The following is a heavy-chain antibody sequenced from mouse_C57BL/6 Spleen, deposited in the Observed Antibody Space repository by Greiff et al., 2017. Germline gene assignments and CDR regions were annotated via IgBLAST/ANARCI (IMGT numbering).Heavy chain of an antibody. D-gene: IGHD4-1*01. CDR1: GFSLTSYG. J-gene: IGHJ3*01. Sequence: VQRVESGPGLVAPSQSLSITCTVSGFSLTSYGVDWVRQSPGKGLEWLGVIWGVGSTNYNSALKARLSISKDNSKSQVFLKMNSLQTDDTAMYYCASGTGRGLAYWGQGTLVTVSA. CDR3: ASGTGRGLAY. CDR2: IWGVGST. V-gene: IGHV2-6*01.